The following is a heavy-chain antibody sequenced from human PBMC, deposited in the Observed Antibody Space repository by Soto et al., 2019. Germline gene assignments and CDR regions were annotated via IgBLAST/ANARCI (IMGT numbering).Heavy chain of an antibody. Sequence: QLQLQESGSGLVKPSQTLSLTCAVSGGSISSGGYSWSWIRQPPGKGLEWIGYIYHSGSTYYNPSLKSRVTISVDRSKNQFSLKLSSVTAADTAVYDCAKSARPDAFDIWGQGTMVTVSS. J-gene: IGHJ3*02. CDR1: GGSISSGGYS. V-gene: IGHV4-30-2*01. CDR3: AKSARPDAFDI. D-gene: IGHD6-6*01. CDR2: IYHSGST.